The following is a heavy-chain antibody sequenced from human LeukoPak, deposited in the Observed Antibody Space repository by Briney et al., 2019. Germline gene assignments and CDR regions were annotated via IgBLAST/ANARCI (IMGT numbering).Heavy chain of an antibody. V-gene: IGHV3-7*03. J-gene: IGHJ4*02. D-gene: IGHD6-19*01. CDR3: ARRSGIAVAGAFDY. Sequence: PGGSLRLSCVASGLIFSKYWMTWVRQAPGKGLEWVATIKPDGSEQYYLDSVKGRFTISRDNARDSLYLQMNSLRAEDTAVYYCARRSGIAVAGAFDYWGQGTLVTVSS. CDR1: GLIFSKYW. CDR2: IKPDGSEQ.